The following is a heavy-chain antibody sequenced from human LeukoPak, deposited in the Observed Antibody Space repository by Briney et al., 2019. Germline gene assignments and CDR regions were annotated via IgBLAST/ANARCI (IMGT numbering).Heavy chain of an antibody. Sequence: TSETLSLTCTASGDSISRSIYYWGWIRQPPGKGLEWIGSIYYSGSTFFNPSLESRATISVDTSKNQFSLRLTSVTAADTAVYSCATVRFGHGVYWGQGTLVTVSS. CDR2: IYYSGST. CDR3: ATVRFGHGVY. CDR1: GDSISRSIYY. V-gene: IGHV4-39*01. J-gene: IGHJ4*02. D-gene: IGHD3-10*01.